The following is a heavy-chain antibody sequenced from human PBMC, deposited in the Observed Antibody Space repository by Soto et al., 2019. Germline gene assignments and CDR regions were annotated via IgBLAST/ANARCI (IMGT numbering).Heavy chain of an antibody. V-gene: IGHV1-18*01. Sequence: ASVKVSCKASGYTFTSYGISWVRQAPGQGLEWMGWISAYNGNTNYAQKLQGRVTMTTDTPTSTAYMELRSLRSDDTAVYYCARGRGTYYYDSSGYYGAAFDIWGQGTMVTVSS. CDR3: ARGRGTYYYDSSGYYGAAFDI. CDR2: ISAYNGNT. D-gene: IGHD3-22*01. J-gene: IGHJ3*02. CDR1: GYTFTSYG.